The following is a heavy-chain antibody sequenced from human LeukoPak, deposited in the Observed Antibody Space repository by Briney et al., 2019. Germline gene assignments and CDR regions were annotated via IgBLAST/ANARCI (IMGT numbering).Heavy chain of an antibody. Sequence: PGGSLRLSCAASGFTFSSYSMNWVRQAPGKGLEWVANIKQDGSEKYYVDSVKGRFTISRDNAKNSLYLQMNSLRAEDTAVYYCARARFKGRFDYWGQGTLVTVSS. V-gene: IGHV3-7*01. CDR3: ARARFKGRFDY. CDR1: GFTFSSYS. J-gene: IGHJ4*02. CDR2: IKQDGSEK.